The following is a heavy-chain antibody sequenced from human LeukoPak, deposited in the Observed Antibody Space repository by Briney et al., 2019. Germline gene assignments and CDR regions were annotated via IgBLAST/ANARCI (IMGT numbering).Heavy chain of an antibody. V-gene: IGHV3-48*03. D-gene: IGHD1-26*01. Sequence: GGSLRLSCAASGFTFSSYELHWVRQAPGKGLEWVSKISSSAKTMSYADSVQGRFTVSRDNSKNSPYLQMNSLRAEDTAVYYCAKAQVGATQYYFDYWGQGTLVTVSS. CDR1: GFTFSSYE. CDR2: ISSSAKTM. CDR3: AKAQVGATQYYFDY. J-gene: IGHJ4*02.